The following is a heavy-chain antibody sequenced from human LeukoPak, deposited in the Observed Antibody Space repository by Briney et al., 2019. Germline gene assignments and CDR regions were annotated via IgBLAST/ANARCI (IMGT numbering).Heavy chain of an antibody. J-gene: IGHJ5*02. CDR3: ARGSRGWYRLYWFDP. V-gene: IGHV1-8*02. CDR2: MNPNSGNT. D-gene: IGHD6-19*01. Sequence: ASVKVSCKASGGTFSSYAISWVRQAPGQGLEWMGWMNPNSGNTGYAQKFQGRVTMTRNTSISTAYMELSSLRSEDTAVYYCARGSRGWYRLYWFDPWGQGTLVTVSS. CDR1: GGTFSSYA.